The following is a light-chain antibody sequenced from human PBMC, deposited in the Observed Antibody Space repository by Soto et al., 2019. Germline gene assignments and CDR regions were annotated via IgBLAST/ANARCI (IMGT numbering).Light chain of an antibody. V-gene: IGKV3-15*01. CDR3: QQYNRWPYT. J-gene: IGKJ2*01. Sequence: EIVLTQSPGTLSFYPGERATLSCRASQSVSSNLAWYQQNPGQAPRLLIYGASTRTTGVPARFSGSGSGTEFTLTISSLQSEDFAVFYCQQYNRWPYTFGQGTKVDIK. CDR2: GAS. CDR1: QSVSSN.